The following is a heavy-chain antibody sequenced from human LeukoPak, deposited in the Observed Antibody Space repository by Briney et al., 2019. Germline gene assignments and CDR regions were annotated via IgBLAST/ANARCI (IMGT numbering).Heavy chain of an antibody. Sequence: GGSLRLPCTASGFMFSIFGMSWVRQAPGKGLEWVSAISASGRSTYYADSVKGRVTISRDNSKNTLFLQMNSLRAEDTALYYCAKIAGGDYDFWSGSWDYWGQGTLVTVSS. CDR3: AKIAGGDYDFWSGSWDY. D-gene: IGHD3-3*01. J-gene: IGHJ4*02. V-gene: IGHV3-23*01. CDR2: ISASGRST. CDR1: GFMFSIFG.